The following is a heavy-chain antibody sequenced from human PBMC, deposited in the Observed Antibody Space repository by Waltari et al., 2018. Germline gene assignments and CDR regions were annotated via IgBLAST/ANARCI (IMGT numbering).Heavy chain of an antibody. CDR3: AKAAGRPYYYYYGMDV. CDR1: GFTFDDYA. J-gene: IGHJ6*02. Sequence: EVQLVESGGVVVQPGGSLRLSCAASGFTFDDYAMHWVRPAPGKGLAWVSLISWDGGSTYYADAVKGRFTISRDNSKNSLYLQMNSLRAEDTALYYCAKAAGRPYYYYYGMDVWGQGTTVTVSS. V-gene: IGHV3-43D*04. CDR2: ISWDGGST.